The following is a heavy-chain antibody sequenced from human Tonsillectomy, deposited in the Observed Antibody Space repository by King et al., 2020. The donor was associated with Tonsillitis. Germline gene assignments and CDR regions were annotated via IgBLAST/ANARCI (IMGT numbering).Heavy chain of an antibody. CDR2: ISYSGRT. CDR3: ARHGDNYGSGRKPFDP. CDR1: GGSISSSSYY. Sequence: QLQESGPGLVKPSETLSLTCTVSGGSISSSSYYWGWIRQPPGKGLEWIGSISYSGRTYSNPSLKSRVTISVDTSKNQFSLPLSSVTAAATAVYYCARHGDNYGSGRKPFDPWGQGTLVTVSS. J-gene: IGHJ5*02. D-gene: IGHD3-10*01. V-gene: IGHV4-39*01.